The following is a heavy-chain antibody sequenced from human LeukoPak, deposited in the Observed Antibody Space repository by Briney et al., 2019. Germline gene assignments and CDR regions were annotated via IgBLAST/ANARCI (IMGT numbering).Heavy chain of an antibody. CDR2: ISSSSSYI. Sequence: GGSLRLSCAASGFTFSSYAMSWVRQAPGKGLEWVSSISSSSSYIYYADSVKGRFTISRDNAKNSLYLQMNSLRAEDTAVYYCARERSNYYDSSGPGLDAFDIWGQGTMVTVSS. J-gene: IGHJ3*02. CDR1: GFTFSSYA. D-gene: IGHD3-22*01. CDR3: ARERSNYYDSSGPGLDAFDI. V-gene: IGHV3-21*01.